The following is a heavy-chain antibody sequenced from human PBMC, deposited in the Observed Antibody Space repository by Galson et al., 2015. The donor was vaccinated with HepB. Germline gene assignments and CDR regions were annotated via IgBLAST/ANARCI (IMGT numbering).Heavy chain of an antibody. CDR3: VNDFPGDFNPYGDYKGAPHWYFDL. V-gene: IGHV3-23*01. J-gene: IGHJ2*01. D-gene: IGHD4-17*01. CDR1: GFTFSSYA. Sequence: SLRLSCAASGFTFSSYAMSWVRQAPGKGLEWVSAISGSGGSTYYADSVKGRFTISRDNSKNTLYLQMNSLRAEDTAVYYCVNDFPGDFNPYGDYKGAPHWYFDLWGRGTLVTVSS. CDR2: ISGSGGST.